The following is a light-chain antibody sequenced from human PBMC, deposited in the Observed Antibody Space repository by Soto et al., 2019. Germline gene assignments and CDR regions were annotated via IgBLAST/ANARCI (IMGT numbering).Light chain of an antibody. CDR3: QQRSDWLPIT. J-gene: IGKJ5*01. CDR2: GAS. Sequence: EIVLTQSPGTLSLSPGERATLSCRASQSVSSSFLAWYQHKPGQAPRLIIYGASSRATGIPVRFSGSGSGTDFTLTISSLEPEDFAVYYCQQRSDWLPITFGQGTRLEIK. CDR1: QSVSSSF. V-gene: IGKV3D-20*02.